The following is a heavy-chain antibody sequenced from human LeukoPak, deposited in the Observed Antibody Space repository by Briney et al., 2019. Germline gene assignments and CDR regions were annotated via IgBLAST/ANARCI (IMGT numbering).Heavy chain of an antibody. Sequence: ASVKVSCKASGYTFTSYDINWVRQATGQGLEWMGGMNPNSGNTGYAQKFQGRVTMTRNTSISTAYMELSSLRSEDTAVYYCARAGGGYCSGDTCYSNYYYYMDVLGKGTTVTVSS. CDR2: MNPNSGNT. V-gene: IGHV1-8*01. J-gene: IGHJ6*03. D-gene: IGHD2-15*01. CDR1: GYTFTSYD. CDR3: ARAGGGYCSGDTCYSNYYYYMDV.